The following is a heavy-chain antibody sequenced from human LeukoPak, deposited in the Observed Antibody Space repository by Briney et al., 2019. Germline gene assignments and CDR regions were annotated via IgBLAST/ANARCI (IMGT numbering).Heavy chain of an antibody. J-gene: IGHJ4*02. CDR2: FDPEDGET. V-gene: IGHV1-24*01. CDR1: GSILTELF. Sequence: ASVKVSCKVSGSILTELFMYWVRQAPGKGLEWMGGFDPEDGETIYAQKFQGRVTMTEDTSTDTAYMELSSLRSEDTAVYYCATEGNCNYVLWGDWGQGTLVTVSS. D-gene: IGHD1-7*01. CDR3: ATEGNCNYVLWGD.